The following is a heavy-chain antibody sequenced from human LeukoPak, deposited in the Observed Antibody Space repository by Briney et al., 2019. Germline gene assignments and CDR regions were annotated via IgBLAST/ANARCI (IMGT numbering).Heavy chain of an antibody. V-gene: IGHV3-23*01. Sequence: GGSLRLSCAASGFTFSSYAMSWVRQAPGKGLEWVSTIDGSGGSTYYADSVKGRFTISRDSSKNTLYLQMNSLRAEDTAVYYCAKDYYSSSWYGGYYYYYYYMDVWGKGTTVTISS. CDR3: AKDYYSSSWYGGYYYYYYYMDV. CDR2: IDGSGGST. D-gene: IGHD6-13*01. CDR1: GFTFSSYA. J-gene: IGHJ6*03.